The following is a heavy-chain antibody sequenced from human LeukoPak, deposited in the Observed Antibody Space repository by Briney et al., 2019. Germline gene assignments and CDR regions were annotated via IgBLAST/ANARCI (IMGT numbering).Heavy chain of an antibody. V-gene: IGHV3-23*01. J-gene: IGHJ4*01. Sequence: GGSLRLSCAASGFTFSFYPMTWVRQAPRKGLEWVSSIIASGGATYYADSVKGRFSISRDNSRNTLSLQMNSLRTDDTAIYYCARPISGSNAISNYWGHGTLVTVSS. CDR2: IIASGGAT. D-gene: IGHD2-8*01. CDR1: GFTFSFYP. CDR3: ARPISGSNAISNY.